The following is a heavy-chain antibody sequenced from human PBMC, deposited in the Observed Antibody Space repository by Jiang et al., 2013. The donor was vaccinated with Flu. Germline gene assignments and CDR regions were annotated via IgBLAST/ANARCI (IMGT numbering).Heavy chain of an antibody. CDR2: INPNSGGT. V-gene: IGHV1-2*06. D-gene: IGHD2-2*01. J-gene: IGHJ6*02. CDR3: ARDLRRGFIVVVPALPRYYGMDV. Sequence: KVSCKASGYTFTGYYMHWVRQAPGQGLEWMGRINPNSGGTNYAQKFQGRVTMTRDTSISTAYMELSRLRSDDTAVYYCARDLRRGFIVVVPALPRYYGMDVWGQGTTVTVSS. CDR1: GYTFTGYY.